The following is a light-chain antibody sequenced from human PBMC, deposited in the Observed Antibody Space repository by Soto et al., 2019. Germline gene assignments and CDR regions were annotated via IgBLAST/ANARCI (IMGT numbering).Light chain of an antibody. J-gene: IGLJ2*01. V-gene: IGLV1-40*01. CDR1: SSNIGAGHH. CDR2: NND. CDR3: QSYDTSLSDVL. Sequence: QSVLTQPPPVSGAPGQRVTVSCTGSSSNIGAGHHVHWYQQLPGTAPKLLIYNNDNRPSGVPDRFSGSKSGTSASLAISGLQAEDEAEYYCQSYDTSLSDVLFGGGTQLTVL.